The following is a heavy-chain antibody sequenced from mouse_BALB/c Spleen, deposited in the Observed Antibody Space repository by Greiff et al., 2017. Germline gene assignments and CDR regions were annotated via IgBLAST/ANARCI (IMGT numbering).Heavy chain of an antibody. CDR1: GFTFSSYA. CDR2: ISSGGSYT. J-gene: IGHJ3*01. V-gene: IGHV5-9-4*01. D-gene: IGHD2-4*01. CDR3: AREDYDYDSWFAY. Sequence: EVKLMESGGGLVKPGGSLKLSCAASGFTFSSYAMSWVRQSPEKRLEWVAEISSGGSYTYYPDTVTGRFTISRDNAKNTLYLEMSSLRSEDTAMYYCAREDYDYDSWFAYWGQGTLVTVSA.